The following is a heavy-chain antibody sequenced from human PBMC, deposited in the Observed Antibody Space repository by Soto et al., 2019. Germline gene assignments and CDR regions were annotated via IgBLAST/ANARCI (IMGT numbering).Heavy chain of an antibody. CDR2: ISLGGGST. J-gene: IGHJ4*02. CDR1: GFTFSRFD. D-gene: IGHD2-15*01. Sequence: EVHLLESGGGLVQPGGSLRLSCAASGFTFSRFDMSWVRQAPGKGLQWVAGISLGGGSTYYTDSVKGRFTISRDNSENTLYIQMNSLRGEDTAVYYCAKTVSIAVVAAPNFDSWGQGTLVTVSS. V-gene: IGHV3-23*01. CDR3: AKTVSIAVVAAPNFDS.